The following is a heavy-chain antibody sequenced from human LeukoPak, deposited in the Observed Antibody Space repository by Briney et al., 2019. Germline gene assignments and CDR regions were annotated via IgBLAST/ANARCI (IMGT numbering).Heavy chain of an antibody. D-gene: IGHD2-21*02. V-gene: IGHV4-30-4*08. CDR1: GGSISSGGYY. Sequence: SETLSLTCTVSGGSISSGGYYWSWIRQHPGKGLEWIGYIYYSGSTYYNPSLKSRVTISVDTSKNQFSLKLSSVTAADTAVYYCARAFRGPNCGGDCYYFDYWGQGTLVTVSS. CDR3: ARAFRGPNCGGDCYYFDY. CDR2: IYYSGST. J-gene: IGHJ4*02.